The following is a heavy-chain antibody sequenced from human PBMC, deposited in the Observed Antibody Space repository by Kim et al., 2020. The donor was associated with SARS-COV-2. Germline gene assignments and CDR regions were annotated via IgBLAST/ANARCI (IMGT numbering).Heavy chain of an antibody. D-gene: IGHD6-19*01. V-gene: IGHV3-11*05. J-gene: IGHJ4*02. Sequence: YTDHVKGRFTSTRDNARASLYLQMNSLRAEDTAVYYCARVLTSGWSYFDYWGQGTLVTVSS. CDR3: ARVLTSGWSYFDY.